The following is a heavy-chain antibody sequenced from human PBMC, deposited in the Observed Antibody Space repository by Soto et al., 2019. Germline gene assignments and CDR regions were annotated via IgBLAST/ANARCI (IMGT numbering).Heavy chain of an antibody. CDR2: IYYSGST. D-gene: IGHD2-15*01. J-gene: IGHJ4*02. CDR1: GGSISSYY. CDR3: ARVGEYCSGGSCYSRPPGFDY. V-gene: IGHV4-59*08. Sequence: PSETLSLTCTVSGGSISSYYWSWIRQPPGKGLEWIGYIYYSGSTNYNPSLKGRVTISVDTSKNQFSLKLSSVTAADTAVYYCARVGEYCSGGSCYSRPPGFDYWGQGTLVTVSS.